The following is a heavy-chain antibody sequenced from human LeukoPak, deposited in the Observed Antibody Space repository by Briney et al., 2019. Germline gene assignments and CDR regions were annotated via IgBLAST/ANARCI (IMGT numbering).Heavy chain of an antibody. V-gene: IGHV4-39*01. CDR2: IYYSGST. Sequence: NPSETLSLTCTVSGGSISSSSYYWGWIRQPPGKGLEWIGSIYYSGSTYYNPSLKSRVTISVDTSKNQFSLKLSSVTAADTAVYYCARQSGEIGFDYWGQGTLVTVSS. CDR3: ARQSGEIGFDY. CDR1: GGSISSSSYY. D-gene: IGHD4-17*01. J-gene: IGHJ4*02.